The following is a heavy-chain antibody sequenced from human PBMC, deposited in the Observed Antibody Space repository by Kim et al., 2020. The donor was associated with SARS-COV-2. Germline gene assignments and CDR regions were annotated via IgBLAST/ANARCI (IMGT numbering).Heavy chain of an antibody. D-gene: IGHD3-22*01. J-gene: IGHJ3*02. CDR3: ARARDSSGYHDAFDI. V-gene: IGHV4-31*02. Sequence: PSLKSRVTISVDTSKNQFSLKLSSVTAADTAVYYCARARDSSGYHDAFDIWGQGTMVTVSS.